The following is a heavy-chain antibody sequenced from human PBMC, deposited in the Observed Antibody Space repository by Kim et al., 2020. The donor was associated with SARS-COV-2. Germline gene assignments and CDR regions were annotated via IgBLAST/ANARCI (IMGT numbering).Heavy chain of an antibody. D-gene: IGHD3-10*01. V-gene: IGHV4-39*01. Sequence: SETLSLTCTVSGGSISSSSYYWGWIRQPPGKGLEWIGSIYYSGSTYYNPSLKSRVTISVDTSKNQFSLKLSSVTAADTAVYYCASYVLLWFGELSFFDYWGQGTLVTVSS. CDR3: ASYVLLWFGELSFFDY. CDR2: IYYSGST. CDR1: GGSISSSSYY. J-gene: IGHJ4*02.